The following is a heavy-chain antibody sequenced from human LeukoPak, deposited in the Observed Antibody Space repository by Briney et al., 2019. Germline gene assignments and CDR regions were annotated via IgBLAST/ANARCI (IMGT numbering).Heavy chain of an antibody. CDR1: GFTFSTHW. CDR2: ISNDGTNK. D-gene: IGHD3-22*01. V-gene: IGHV3-30*18. Sequence: GGSLRLSCAVSGFTFSTHWMHWVRQAPGKELEWVAVISNDGTNKHYADSVKDQFTISRDNSKNTLYLQMNSLRAEDTAVYYCAKDYYDSSGYFYGLVFDWGQGTLVTVSS. J-gene: IGHJ4*02. CDR3: AKDYYDSSGYFYGLVFD.